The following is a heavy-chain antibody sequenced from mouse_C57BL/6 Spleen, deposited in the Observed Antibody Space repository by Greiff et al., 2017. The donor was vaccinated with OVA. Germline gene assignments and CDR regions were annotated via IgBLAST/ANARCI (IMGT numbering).Heavy chain of an antibody. CDR1: GYTFTDYY. CDR2: IFPGSGST. Sequence: QVQLKQSGPELVKPGASVKISCKASGYTFTDYYINWVKQRPGQGLEWIGWIFPGSGSTYYNEKFKGKATLTVDKSSSTAYMLLSSLTSEDSAVYFCARRNYYGSSYHFDYWGQGTTLTVSS. CDR3: ARRNYYGSSYHFDY. D-gene: IGHD1-1*01. J-gene: IGHJ2*01. V-gene: IGHV1-75*01.